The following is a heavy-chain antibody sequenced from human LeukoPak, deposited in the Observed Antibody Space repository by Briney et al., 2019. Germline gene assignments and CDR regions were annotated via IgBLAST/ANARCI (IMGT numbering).Heavy chain of an antibody. CDR2: IYYRVRT. Sequence: SETLSLTCAVYGVHFSGYYWSWIRQPPGKGLEWIGYIYYRVRTNHNPSLKSRVTFSVDTSKTQFSLKLNSVIAADTAVYYCARYASHYGSGSYPFDYWGQGTLVTVSS. V-gene: IGHV4-59*01. CDR3: ARYASHYGSGSYPFDY. CDR1: GVHFSGYY. J-gene: IGHJ4*02. D-gene: IGHD3-10*01.